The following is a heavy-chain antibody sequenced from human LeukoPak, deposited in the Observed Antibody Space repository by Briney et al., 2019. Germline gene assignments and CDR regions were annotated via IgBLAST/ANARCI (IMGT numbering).Heavy chain of an antibody. CDR3: ARGDFCSKSNCYLRPMDV. Sequence: PSESLSLTCTVDGGSISAYYWNWIRQPPGKGLEWVGYIYYSGSTTYNPSLKSRVTMSVDTAKNQFSLKLRSVTAADTAVYYCARGDFCSKSNCYLRPMDVWGKGTTVTVSS. CDR1: GGSISAYY. V-gene: IGHV4-59*01. J-gene: IGHJ6*03. D-gene: IGHD3-3*01. CDR2: IYYSGST.